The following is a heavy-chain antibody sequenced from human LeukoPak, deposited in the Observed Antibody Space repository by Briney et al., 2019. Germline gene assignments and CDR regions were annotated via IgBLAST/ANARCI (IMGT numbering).Heavy chain of an antibody. CDR1: GYTFINYD. V-gene: IGHV1-8*03. D-gene: IGHD3-10*01. Sequence: VSVKVSCKASGYTFINYDINWVRQAPGQGLEWMGWMNPNTGKTGYGQKFQVRVTITRNTSTNTAYMELSSLRFEDTVVYYCARDSVVRGSNDAFDIWGQGTMVTVSS. CDR2: MNPNTGKT. J-gene: IGHJ3*02. CDR3: ARDSVVRGSNDAFDI.